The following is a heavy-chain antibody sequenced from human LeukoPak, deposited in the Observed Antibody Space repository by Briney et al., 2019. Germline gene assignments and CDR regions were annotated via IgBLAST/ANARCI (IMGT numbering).Heavy chain of an antibody. CDR2: MSGGSSYI. J-gene: IGHJ4*02. Sequence: GGSLRLSCAASGFTFSRYSMNWVRQAPGRGLEFVSTMSGGSSYIFYADSLKGRFTVSRDNAKGSLYLQMNSLRAEDTAVYYCAKGDHASSWYTAIDYWGQGALVTVSS. V-gene: IGHV3-21*01. CDR3: AKGDHASSWYTAIDY. D-gene: IGHD6-13*01. CDR1: GFTFSRYS.